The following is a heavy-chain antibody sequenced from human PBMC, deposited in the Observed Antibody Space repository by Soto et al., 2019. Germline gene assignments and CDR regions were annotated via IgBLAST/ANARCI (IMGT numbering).Heavy chain of an antibody. D-gene: IGHD2-2*01. V-gene: IGHV5-10-1*01. J-gene: IGHJ5*02. Sequence: GESLKISCKGSGYSFTSYWISWVRQMPGKGLEWMGRIDPSDSYTNYSPSFQGHVTISADKSISTAYLQWSSLKASDTAMYYCARLIGYCSRTSCYLTWGCFDPCGQGTLVTVSS. CDR3: ARLIGYCSRTSCYLTWGCFDP. CDR2: IDPSDSYT. CDR1: GYSFTSYW.